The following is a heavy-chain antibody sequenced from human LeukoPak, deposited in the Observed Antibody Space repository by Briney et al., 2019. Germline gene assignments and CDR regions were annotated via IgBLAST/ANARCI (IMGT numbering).Heavy chain of an antibody. D-gene: IGHD4-17*01. CDR3: ARGPYGDYVRHYYYGMDV. J-gene: IGHJ6*02. V-gene: IGHV4-30-4*01. Sequence: SQTLSLTCTVSGGSISSGDYYWSWIRQPPGKGVEWIGYIYYSGSTYYNPSLKSRVTISVDTSKNQFSLKLSSVTAADTAVYYCARGPYGDYVRHYYYGMDVWGQGTTVTVSS. CDR2: IYYSGST. CDR1: GGSISSGDYY.